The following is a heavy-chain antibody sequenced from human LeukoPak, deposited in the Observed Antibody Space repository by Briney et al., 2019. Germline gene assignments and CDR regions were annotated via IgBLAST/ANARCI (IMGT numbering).Heavy chain of an antibody. Sequence: SSVKVSCKASGGTFSSYAISWVRQAPGQGLEWMGRIIPILCIANYAQKFQGRVTIPAHKPPSTAYMEPSSPRSEDTAVYYCATEWGLLPRHWGQGTLVTVSS. CDR1: GGTFSSYA. CDR3: ATEWGLLPRH. V-gene: IGHV1-69*04. CDR2: IIPILCIA. D-gene: IGHD1-26*01. J-gene: IGHJ4*02.